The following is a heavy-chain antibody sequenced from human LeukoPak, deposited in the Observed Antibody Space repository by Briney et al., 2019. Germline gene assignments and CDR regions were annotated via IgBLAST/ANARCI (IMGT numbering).Heavy chain of an antibody. Sequence: KPSETLPLTCTVSGGSISSYYWSWIRQPPGKGLEWIGYIYYSGSTNYNPSLKSRVTISVDTSKNQFSLKLSSVTAADTAVYYCARGLLYYYGSGSYFWFDPWGQGTLVTVSS. V-gene: IGHV4-59*12. CDR1: GGSISSYY. D-gene: IGHD3-10*01. CDR3: ARGLLYYYGSGSYFWFDP. J-gene: IGHJ5*02. CDR2: IYYSGST.